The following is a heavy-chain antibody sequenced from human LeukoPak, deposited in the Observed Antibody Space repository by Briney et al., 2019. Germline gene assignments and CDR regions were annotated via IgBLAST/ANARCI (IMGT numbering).Heavy chain of an antibody. D-gene: IGHD3-22*01. J-gene: IGHJ4*02. CDR2: IIPIFGTA. CDR3: ARDPPNRDYYDSSGYYRPG. Sequence: GASVKVSCKASGYTFTSYYMHWVRQAPGQGLEWMGGIIPIFGTANYAQKFQGRVTITADESTSTAYMELSSLRSEDTAVYYCARDPPNRDYYDSSGYYRPGWGQGTLVTVSS. CDR1: GYTFTSYY. V-gene: IGHV1-69*13.